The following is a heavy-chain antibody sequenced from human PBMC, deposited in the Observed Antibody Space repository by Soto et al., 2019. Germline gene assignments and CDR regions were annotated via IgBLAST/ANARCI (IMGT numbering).Heavy chain of an antibody. CDR2: TKPDGSQK. J-gene: IGHJ6*02. V-gene: IGHV3-7*01. CDR3: ARDPAFTPGAGMDV. CDR1: GFTFSSYW. D-gene: IGHD3-10*01. Sequence: EVQLVESGGGLVQPGGSLRLSCAASGFTFSSYWMSWVRQAPGKGLEWVANTKPDGSQKYYVDAVKGRFTISRDNAENSLYLQMNSLRAEDTAVYYCARDPAFTPGAGMDVWGQGTTVTVSS.